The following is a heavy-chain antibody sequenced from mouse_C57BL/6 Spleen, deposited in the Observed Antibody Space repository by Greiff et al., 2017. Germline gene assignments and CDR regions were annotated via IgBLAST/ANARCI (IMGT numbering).Heavy chain of an antibody. V-gene: IGHV5-17*01. CDR1: GFTFSDSG. CDR2: ISSGSSTI. Sequence: EVQLQESGGGLVKPGGSLKLSCAASGFTFSDSGMHWVRQAPEKGLAWVAYISSGSSTIYYADTVKGRFTISRDNAKNTLFLQMTSLRSEDTAMYYCARDNWDGVAYWGQGTLVTVSA. J-gene: IGHJ3*01. D-gene: IGHD4-1*01. CDR3: ARDNWDGVAY.